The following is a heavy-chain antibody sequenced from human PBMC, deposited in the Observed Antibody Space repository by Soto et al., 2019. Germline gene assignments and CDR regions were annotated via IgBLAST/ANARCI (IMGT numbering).Heavy chain of an antibody. V-gene: IGHV4-31*03. CDR1: GGSISSGNYY. CDR2: IHYSGST. CDR3: ARDNFSYGSGSYLDY. J-gene: IGHJ4*02. D-gene: IGHD3-10*01. Sequence: SETLSLTCTVSGGSISSGNYYWSWIRQHPGKGLEWIGYIHYSGSTYYNPSLKSRVTILVDTSKNQFSLKLSSVTAADTAVYYCARDNFSYGSGSYLDYWGQGTLVTVSS.